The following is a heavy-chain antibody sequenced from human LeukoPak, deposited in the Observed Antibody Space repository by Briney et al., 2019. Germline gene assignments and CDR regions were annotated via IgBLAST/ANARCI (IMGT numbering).Heavy chain of an antibody. D-gene: IGHD1-7*01. CDR2: IYYSGST. V-gene: IGHV4-59*11. Sequence: SETLSLTCTVSGGSISSHYWSWIRQPPGKGLEWIGYIYYSGSTNCNPSLKSRVTISVDTSKNQFSLKLSSVTAADTAVYYCARVDWNYFWFDPWGQGTLVTVSS. CDR1: GGSISSHY. J-gene: IGHJ5*02. CDR3: ARVDWNYFWFDP.